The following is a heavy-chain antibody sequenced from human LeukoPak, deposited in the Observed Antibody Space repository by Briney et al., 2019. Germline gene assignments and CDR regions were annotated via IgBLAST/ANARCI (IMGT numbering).Heavy chain of an antibody. CDR3: ARWGPVVLTGYYRYWYFDL. J-gene: IGHJ2*01. V-gene: IGHV4-59*08. D-gene: IGHD3-9*01. CDR1: GGSISSYY. CDR2: IYYSGST. Sequence: SETLSLTCTVSGGSISSYYWSWIRQPPGKGLEWIGYIYYSGSTNYNPSLKSRVTMSVDTSKNQFSLKLSSVTAADTAVYYCARWGPVVLTGYYRYWYFDLWGRGTLVTVSS.